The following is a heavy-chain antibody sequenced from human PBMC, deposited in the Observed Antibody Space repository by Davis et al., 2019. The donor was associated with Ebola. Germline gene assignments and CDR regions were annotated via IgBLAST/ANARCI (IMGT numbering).Heavy chain of an antibody. V-gene: IGHV3-23*01. CDR1: GFTFSSYA. CDR3: AKEYSSSAGLYYHGLDV. CDR2: ISGSGGST. Sequence: GGSLRLSCAASGFTFSSYAMSWVRQAPGKGLEWVSAISGSGGSTYYADSVKGRFTISRDNSKNSLYLQMNSLRTEDTALYYCAKEYSSSAGLYYHGLDVWGQGTTVTVSS. J-gene: IGHJ6*02. D-gene: IGHD6-6*01.